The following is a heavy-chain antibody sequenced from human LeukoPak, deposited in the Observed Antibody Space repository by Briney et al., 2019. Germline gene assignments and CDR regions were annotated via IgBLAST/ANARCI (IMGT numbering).Heavy chain of an antibody. CDR1: GFTFSTYA. CDR2: VRGSGSDA. V-gene: IGHV3-23*01. CDR3: AKTSRGNSGYDSPFDY. Sequence: GGSLRLSCAASGFTFSTYAMSWVRQAPGKGLEWVSAVRGSGSDAYYADSVKGRFTISRDNSKNTLYLQMNSLRAEDTAIYYCAKTSRGNSGYDSPFDYWGQGTLVTVSS. J-gene: IGHJ4*02. D-gene: IGHD5-12*01.